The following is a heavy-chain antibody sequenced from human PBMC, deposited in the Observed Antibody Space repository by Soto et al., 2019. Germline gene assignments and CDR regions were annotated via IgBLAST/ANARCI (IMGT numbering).Heavy chain of an antibody. CDR3: TIELSTYNWFDP. CDR1: GYSFIDYY. Sequence: GASVKVSCKAFGYSFIDYYIHWVRQAPGQGLEWMGWINPKSGASNYAQKFQGRVNMTGDTSLSAAYMELSSLIADDTAVYYCTIELSTYNWFDPWGQGTQVTVSS. D-gene: IGHD3-10*01. CDR2: INPKSGAS. V-gene: IGHV1-2*02. J-gene: IGHJ5*02.